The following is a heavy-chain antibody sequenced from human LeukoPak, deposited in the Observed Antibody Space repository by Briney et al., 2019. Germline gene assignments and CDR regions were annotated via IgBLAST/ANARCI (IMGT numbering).Heavy chain of an antibody. CDR2: IKSNTDGGTT. D-gene: IGHD3-10*01. V-gene: IGHV3-15*05. CDR3: TTGGFRVRGVIRYY. J-gene: IGHJ4*02. CDR1: GFTFSNGW. Sequence: PGGSLRLSCAASGFTFSNGWMGWVRQPPGKGLEWVGRIKSNTDGGTTDYAAPVKGRFTISRDDSKNTLYLQMNSLKAEDTGVYFCTTGGFRVRGVIRYYWGQGTLVTVSS.